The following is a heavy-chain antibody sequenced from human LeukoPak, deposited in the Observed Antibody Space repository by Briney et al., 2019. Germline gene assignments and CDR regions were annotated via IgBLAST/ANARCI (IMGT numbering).Heavy chain of an antibody. D-gene: IGHD3-10*01. Sequence: GGSLRLSCAASGFTLTSYAMSWVRQTAGKGLEWVSSTSLYGEVTFYADSVKGRFTISRDNSKSTLYLQMNSLRDDDTAIYYCAKDRPNYYGRDGLYYTRGGDTRGRGTLVTVSS. CDR1: GFTLTSYA. V-gene: IGHV3-23*01. CDR3: AKDRPNYYGRDGLYYTRGGDT. J-gene: IGHJ5*02. CDR2: TSLYGEVT.